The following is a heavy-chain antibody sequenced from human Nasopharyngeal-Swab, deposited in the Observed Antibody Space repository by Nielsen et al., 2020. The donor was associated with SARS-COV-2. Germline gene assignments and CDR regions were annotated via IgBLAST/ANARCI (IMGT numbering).Heavy chain of an antibody. CDR3: ARVVCSGGSCYQNRYYFDY. J-gene: IGHJ4*02. CDR2: INSDGSST. CDR1: GFTFSSYW. V-gene: IGHV3-74*01. D-gene: IGHD2-15*01. Sequence: GGSLRLSCAASGFTFSSYWMHWVRQAPGKGLVRVSRINSDGSSTSYADSVKGRFTISRDNAKNTLYLQMNSLRAEDTAVYYCARVVCSGGSCYQNRYYFDYWGQGTLVTVSS.